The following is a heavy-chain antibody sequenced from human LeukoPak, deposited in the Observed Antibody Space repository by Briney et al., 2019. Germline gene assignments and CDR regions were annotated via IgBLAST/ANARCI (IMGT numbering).Heavy chain of an antibody. Sequence: SETLSLTCTVSGGSISSYYWSWIRQPAGKGLEWIGRIYTSGSTNYNPSLKSRVTMSVDTSKNQFSLKLSSVTAADTAVYYCAGEDIVVVPAAIGYWGQGTLVTVSS. V-gene: IGHV4-4*07. D-gene: IGHD2-2*01. CDR2: IYTSGST. J-gene: IGHJ4*02. CDR1: GGSISSYY. CDR3: AGEDIVVVPAAIGY.